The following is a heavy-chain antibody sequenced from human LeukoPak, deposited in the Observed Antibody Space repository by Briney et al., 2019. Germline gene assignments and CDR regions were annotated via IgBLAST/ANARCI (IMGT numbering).Heavy chain of an antibody. Sequence: SETLSLTCTVSGGSINSSSYYWGWVRQPPGKGLEWIGSMYYRGSTYYNPSLKSRVTISVDTSKNQFSLKLSSVTAADTAVYYCARPEYSSSSLGGEWYMNVWGKGTTVTVSS. CDR3: ARPEYSSSSLGGEWYMNV. J-gene: IGHJ6*03. CDR1: GGSINSSSYY. CDR2: MYYRGST. D-gene: IGHD6-6*01. V-gene: IGHV4-39*07.